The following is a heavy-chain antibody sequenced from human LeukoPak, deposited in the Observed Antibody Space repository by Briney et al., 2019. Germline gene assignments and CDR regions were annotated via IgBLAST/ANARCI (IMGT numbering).Heavy chain of an antibody. CDR1: GFSLSTSGVG. D-gene: IGHD4-23*01. Sequence: SGPTLVNPTQTLTLTCTFSGFSLSTSGVGVGWIRQPPGKALERLALLYWDDDKRYSPSLKSRLTITKDTSKNQVVLTMTNMDPVDTATYYCAHRPPGPYGGTGLDYWGQGTLVTVSS. CDR2: LYWDDDK. V-gene: IGHV2-5*02. J-gene: IGHJ4*02. CDR3: AHRPPGPYGGTGLDY.